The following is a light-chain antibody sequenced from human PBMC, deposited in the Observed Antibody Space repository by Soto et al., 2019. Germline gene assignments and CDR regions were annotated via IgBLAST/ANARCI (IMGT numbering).Light chain of an antibody. V-gene: IGKV3-20*01. CDR3: QQYGSSPPYT. J-gene: IGKJ2*01. CDR1: QSVSNKY. Sequence: EVVLTQSPGTLSLSPGERATLSCRASQSVSNKYLAWYQQKPGQAPWLLIFGSSDRATGIPDRFSGSGSGTDFTLTISRLEPEDFAVYYCQQYGSSPPYTFGQGTKLEIK. CDR2: GSS.